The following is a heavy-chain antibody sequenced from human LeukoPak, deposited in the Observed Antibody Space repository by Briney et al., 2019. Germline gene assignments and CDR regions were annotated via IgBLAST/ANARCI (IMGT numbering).Heavy chain of an antibody. CDR3: ARDGHYDILTGYFQD. CDR2: ISYDGYDK. Sequence: GGSLRLSCAASGFTFNDYALYWVRQAPGKGLEWVTLISYDGYDKSYADSVRGRFTISRDNSRNTLYLQMNSLRAEDTAVYYCARDGHYDILTGYFQDWGQGTLVTVSS. CDR1: GFTFNDYA. J-gene: IGHJ1*01. V-gene: IGHV3-30-3*01. D-gene: IGHD3-9*01.